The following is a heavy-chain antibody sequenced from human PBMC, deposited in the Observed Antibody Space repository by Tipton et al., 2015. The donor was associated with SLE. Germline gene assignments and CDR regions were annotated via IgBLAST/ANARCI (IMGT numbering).Heavy chain of an antibody. CDR2: IFYTGST. D-gene: IGHD5-12*01. V-gene: IGHV4-39*07. J-gene: IGHJ4*02. CDR1: DGSIRSTNYY. CDR3: ARRHYSGPFDS. Sequence: TVSLTCTVSDGSIRSTNYYWGWIRQPPGKGLEWIGSIFYTGSTYYNPSLKSRVSFSIDTSKHQFSLKLNSVTAADTVVYYCARRHYSGPFDSWGQGTLVTVSS.